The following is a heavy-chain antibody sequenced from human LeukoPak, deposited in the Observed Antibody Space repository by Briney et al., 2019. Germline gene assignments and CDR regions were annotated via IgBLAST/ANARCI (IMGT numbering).Heavy chain of an antibody. CDR3: TIDSNSGWTGY. CDR2: IKTKTDGGTT. D-gene: IGHD6-19*01. V-gene: IGHV3-15*01. CDR1: GFTFSNAW. Sequence: GGSLRLSCAASGFTFSNAWMSWVRQAPGKGLECVGRIKTKTDGGTTDYAAPLKGRFTISRDDSKHTLYLQMNSLKTEDTDVYYCTIDSNSGWTGYWGQGTLVTVSS. J-gene: IGHJ4*02.